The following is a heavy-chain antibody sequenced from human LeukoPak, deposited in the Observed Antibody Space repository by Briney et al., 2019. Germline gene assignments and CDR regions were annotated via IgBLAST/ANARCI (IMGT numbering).Heavy chain of an antibody. D-gene: IGHD4-17*01. CDR2: INHSGSN. CDR1: GGSFSGYY. Sequence: SETLSLTCAVYGGSFSGYYWSWIRQPPGKGLEWIGEINHSGSNNYNPSLKSRVTISVGTSKNQFSLKLSSVTAADTAVYYCARGLAPYGRNGVDYWGQGTLVTVSS. J-gene: IGHJ4*02. V-gene: IGHV4-34*01. CDR3: ARGLAPYGRNGVDY.